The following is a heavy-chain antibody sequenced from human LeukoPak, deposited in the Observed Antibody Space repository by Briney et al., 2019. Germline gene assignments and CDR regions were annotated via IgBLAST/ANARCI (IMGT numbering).Heavy chain of an antibody. J-gene: IGHJ4*02. D-gene: IGHD2-8*01. V-gene: IGHV3-21*01. Sequence: GGSLRLSCAASGFTFSSYSMNWVRQAPGKGLEWVSSISSSSSYIYYADSVKGRFTISRDNAKNTLYLQMNSLRAEDTAVYYCARDGGIVLMVDYWGQGTLVTVSS. CDR1: GFTFSSYS. CDR2: ISSSSSYI. CDR3: ARDGGIVLMVDY.